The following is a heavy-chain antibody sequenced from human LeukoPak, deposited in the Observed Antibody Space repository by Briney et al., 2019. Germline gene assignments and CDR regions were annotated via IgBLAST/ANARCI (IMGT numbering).Heavy chain of an antibody. J-gene: IGHJ3*02. CDR3: AKVRYFGPSAFDI. D-gene: IGHD3-9*01. CDR2: ISYDGSNK. CDR1: GFTFRNYG. V-gene: IGHV3-30*18. Sequence: GRSLRLSCAASGFTFRNYGMHWVRQAPGKGLDWVAVISYDGSNKYYADSVKGRFTISRDNSKNTLYLQMNSLRAEDTAVYYCAKVRYFGPSAFDIWGQGTMVTVSS.